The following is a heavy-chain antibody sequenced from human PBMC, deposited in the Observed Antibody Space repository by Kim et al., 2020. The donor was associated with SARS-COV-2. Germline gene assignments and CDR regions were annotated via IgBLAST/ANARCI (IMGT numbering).Heavy chain of an antibody. CDR3: AKGGLTYSSSWSPH. D-gene: IGHD6-13*01. Sequence: GGSLRLSCAASGFTFSSYAMSWVRQAPGKGLEWVSVISGSDDSTYYADSVKGRFTISRDNSKNTLYLQMNSLRAEDTAVYYCAKGGLTYSSSWSPHWGQGTLVTVSS. V-gene: IGHV3-23*01. CDR1: GFTFSSYA. CDR2: ISGSDDST. J-gene: IGHJ4*02.